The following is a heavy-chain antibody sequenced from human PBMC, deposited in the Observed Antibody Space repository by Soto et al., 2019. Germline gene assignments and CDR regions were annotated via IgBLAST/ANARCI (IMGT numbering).Heavy chain of an antibody. Sequence: QLQLQESGPGLVKPSETLSLSCTVSGGSISSNDYYWGWVRQSPRKGLAWIGTIHYSGTTYYNPSLKSRVTMCIDTSSNQFSLRLTSVTAADKAVYYCERGRGRSRFFGYFYNYAMDVWCQGTTVSISS. CDR1: GGSISSNDYY. CDR3: ERGRGRSRFFGYFYNYAMDV. CDR2: IHYSGTT. J-gene: IGHJ6*02. V-gene: IGHV4-39*01. D-gene: IGHD2-2*01.